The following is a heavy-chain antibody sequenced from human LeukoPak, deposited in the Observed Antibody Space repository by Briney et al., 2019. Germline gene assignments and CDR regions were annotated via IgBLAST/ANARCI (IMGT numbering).Heavy chain of an antibody. J-gene: IGHJ6*03. D-gene: IGHD6-25*01. CDR1: GFTFSSYW. CDR3: AREWQRLGINMDA. Sequence: PGGSLRLSCTASGFTFSSYWMHWVRQAPGKGLVWVSRINNDGSRTDYADSVTGRFTISRDNAKNTLYLQMNSLRAEDTAVYYCAREWQRLGINMDAWGKGTTVTVSS. V-gene: IGHV3-74*01. CDR2: INNDGSRT.